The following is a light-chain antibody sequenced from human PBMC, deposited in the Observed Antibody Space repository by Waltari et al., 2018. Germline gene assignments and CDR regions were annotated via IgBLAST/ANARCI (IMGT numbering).Light chain of an antibody. CDR1: QSISHW. CDR2: RGS. CDR3: QHYNYDLET. Sequence: DIQMTQSPSTLSASVGDRVTITCRASQSISHWLAWYQQKPGKAPKLLIYRGSTLRSGVPSRFSGSGSGTEFTLTISSLQPDDFGSYYCQHYNYDLETFGQGTKVEIK. J-gene: IGKJ1*01. V-gene: IGKV1-5*03.